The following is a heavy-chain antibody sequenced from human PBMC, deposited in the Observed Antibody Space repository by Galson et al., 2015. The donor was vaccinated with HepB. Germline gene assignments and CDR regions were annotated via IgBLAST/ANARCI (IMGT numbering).Heavy chain of an antibody. CDR3: ARDSRATFGEPNWFDP. CDR2: IRATGTPI. J-gene: IGHJ5*02. D-gene: IGHD3-3*01. CDR1: GFTFSTYN. Sequence: SLRLSCAASGFTFSTYNMNWVRQAPGKGLEWISYIRATGTPIDYADSVKGRFTISRDNAKNSLYLQMSSLRAEDTAVYYCARDSRATFGEPNWFDPWGQGTLVIVSS. V-gene: IGHV3-48*01.